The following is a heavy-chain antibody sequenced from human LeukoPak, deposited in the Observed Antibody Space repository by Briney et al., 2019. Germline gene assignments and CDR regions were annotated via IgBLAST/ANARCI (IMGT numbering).Heavy chain of an antibody. CDR1: GYTFTGYY. D-gene: IGHD5-18*01. CDR2: INPNSGGT. CDR3: ASRGSGYSYEFYYYYMDV. Sequence: ASVKVSCKASGYTFTGYYMHWVRQAPGQGLEWMGWINPNSGGTNYAQKFQGRVTMTTDTSISTAYMELSRLRSGDTAVYYCASRGSGYSYEFYYYYMDVWGKGTTVTVSS. J-gene: IGHJ6*03. V-gene: IGHV1-2*02.